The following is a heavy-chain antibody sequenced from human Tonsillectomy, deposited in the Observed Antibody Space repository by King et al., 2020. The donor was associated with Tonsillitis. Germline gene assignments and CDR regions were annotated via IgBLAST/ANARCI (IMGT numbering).Heavy chain of an antibody. Sequence: VRLQQWGAGLLKPSETLSLTCAVYGGSFSGYYWSWIRQPPGKGLEWIGEINHSGSTNYNPSLKSRVTISVDTSKNQFSLKLSSVTAADTAVYYCARERSGYYDTSGYSDYYYYYMDVWGKGTTVTVSS. D-gene: IGHD3-22*01. J-gene: IGHJ6*03. V-gene: IGHV4-34*01. CDR3: ARERSGYYDTSGYSDYYYYYMDV. CDR1: GGSFSGYY. CDR2: INHSGST.